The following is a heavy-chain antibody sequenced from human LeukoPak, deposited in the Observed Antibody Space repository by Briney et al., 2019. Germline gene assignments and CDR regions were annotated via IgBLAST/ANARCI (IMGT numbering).Heavy chain of an antibody. D-gene: IGHD6-13*01. CDR2: ISYDGSNK. J-gene: IGHJ4*02. Sequence: PGGSLRLSCAASGFTFSNYAMHWVRQAPGKGLEWVAVISYDGSNKYYADSVKGRFTISRDNSKNTLYLQMNSLRAEDTAVYYCAKGPYSSSWYSFYYFDYWGQGTLVTDSS. CDR1: GFTFSNYA. CDR3: AKGPYSSSWYSFYYFDY. V-gene: IGHV3-30*04.